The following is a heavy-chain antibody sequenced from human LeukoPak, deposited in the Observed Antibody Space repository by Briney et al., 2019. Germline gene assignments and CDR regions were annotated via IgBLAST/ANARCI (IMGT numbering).Heavy chain of an antibody. V-gene: IGHV3-21*01. D-gene: IGHD6-13*01. CDR2: ISSSSTYI. J-gene: IGHJ4*02. Sequence: PGGSLRLSCAASGFTFSSYSMNWVRQAPGKGLEWVSSISSSSTYIYYADSVKGRFTISRDNAKNSLYLQMNSLRAEDTAVYYCARGTRGSRSWYSIIDYWGQGTLVTVSS. CDR3: ARGTRGSRSWYSIIDY. CDR1: GFTFSSYS.